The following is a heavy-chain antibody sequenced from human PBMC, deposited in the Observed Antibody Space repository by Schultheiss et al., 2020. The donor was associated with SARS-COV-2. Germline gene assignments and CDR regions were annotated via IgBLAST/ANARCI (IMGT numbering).Heavy chain of an antibody. Sequence: ASVKVSCKASGYTFTSYDINWVRQATGQGLEWMGWMNPNSGNTGYAQKFQGRVTMTRNTSISTAYMELSSLRSEDAAVYYCARGVLRYFDWLLPGPYYYYGMDVWGQGTTVTVSS. CDR2: MNPNSGNT. CDR3: ARGVLRYFDWLLPGPYYYYGMDV. V-gene: IGHV1-8*01. J-gene: IGHJ6*02. D-gene: IGHD3-9*01. CDR1: GYTFTSYD.